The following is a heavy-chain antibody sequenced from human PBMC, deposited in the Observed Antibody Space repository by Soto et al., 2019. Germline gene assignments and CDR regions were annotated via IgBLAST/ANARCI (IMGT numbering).Heavy chain of an antibody. Sequence: QVQLVQSGAEVKKPGASVKVSCKASGYTFTSYGISWVRQAPGQGLEWMGWISAYNGNTNYAQKLQGRVTMTTDTATSTAYMELRSLRSDDTAVYYCARDWRLVVITTPFDYWGQGTLVTVSS. D-gene: IGHD3-22*01. V-gene: IGHV1-18*04. CDR1: GYTFTSYG. CDR2: ISAYNGNT. CDR3: ARDWRLVVITTPFDY. J-gene: IGHJ4*02.